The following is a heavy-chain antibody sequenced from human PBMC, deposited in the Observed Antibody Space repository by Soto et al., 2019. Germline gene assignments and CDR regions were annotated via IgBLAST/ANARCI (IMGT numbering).Heavy chain of an antibody. CDR2: ISGGGGAT. J-gene: IGHJ4*02. Sequence: EVQLLESGGGLVQPGGSLRLSCAASGFTFSRNAMSWVRQAPGKGLEWVSGISGGGGATYYADSVKGRFTISRDNSTNPLYRQMNSLRAEDTAIYYCAKSEPYGSGSYYLDYWGQGTLVTVSS. CDR1: GFTFSRNA. V-gene: IGHV3-23*01. CDR3: AKSEPYGSGSYYLDY. D-gene: IGHD1-26*01.